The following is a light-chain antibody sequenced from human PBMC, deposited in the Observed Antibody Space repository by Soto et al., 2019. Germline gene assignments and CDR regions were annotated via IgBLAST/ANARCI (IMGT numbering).Light chain of an antibody. CDR1: QSVSRSY. J-gene: IGKJ1*01. CDR2: GAS. CDR3: HQYNGWPRT. Sequence: EVVLTQSPGTLSLSPGERATLSCRASQSVSRSYLAWYQQKPGQAPRLLIYGASSRATGIPDRFSGSGSGTEFTLTITSLQSEDFAVYYCHQYNGWPRTFGQGTKVDIK. V-gene: IGKV3-20*01.